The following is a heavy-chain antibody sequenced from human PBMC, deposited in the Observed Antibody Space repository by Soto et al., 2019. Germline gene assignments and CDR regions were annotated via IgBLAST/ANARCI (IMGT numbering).Heavy chain of an antibody. Sequence: ASVKVSCKASGYTFTSYGISWVRQAPGQGLDWMGWISAYNGNTNYAQKLQGRVTMTTDTSTSTAYMELRSLRSDDTAVYYCARDGYQRYFWSGYYHYYYYYGMDVWGQGTTVTVSS. CDR3: ARDGYQRYFWSGYYHYYYYYGMDV. V-gene: IGHV1-18*01. CDR2: ISAYNGNT. CDR1: GYTFTSYG. D-gene: IGHD3-3*01. J-gene: IGHJ6*02.